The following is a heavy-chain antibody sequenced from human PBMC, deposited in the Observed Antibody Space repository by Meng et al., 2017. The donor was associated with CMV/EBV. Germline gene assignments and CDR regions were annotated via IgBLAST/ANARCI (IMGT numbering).Heavy chain of an antibody. V-gene: IGHV5-51*01. D-gene: IGHD3-3*01. CDR3: ARHVPGSWSGLNWFDP. CDR2: IYPGDSDT. J-gene: IGHJ5*02. Sequence: GESLKISCKGSGYSFTSYWIGWVRQMPGKGLEWMGIIYPGDSDTRYSPSFQGQVTISADKSISTAYLQWSSLKASDTAMYYCARHVPGSWSGLNWFDPWGQGTLVTVSS. CDR1: GYSFTSYW.